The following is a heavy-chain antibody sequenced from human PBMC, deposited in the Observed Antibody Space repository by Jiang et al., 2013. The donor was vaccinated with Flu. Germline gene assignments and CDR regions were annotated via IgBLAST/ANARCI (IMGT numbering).Heavy chain of an antibody. CDR1: GGSLNTYA. CDR3: ARDGGGSLRPYYFDF. V-gene: IGHV1-69*01. Sequence: KKPGSSVKVSCKAFGGSLNTYAINWVRQAPGQGLEWMGGVIPLFTTPNYAQKFQGRVTITADESTSTAFMELRNLRSEDTAIYFCARDGGGSLRPYYFDFWGQGTLVTVSS. J-gene: IGHJ4*02. D-gene: IGHD1-26*01. CDR2: VIPLFTTP.